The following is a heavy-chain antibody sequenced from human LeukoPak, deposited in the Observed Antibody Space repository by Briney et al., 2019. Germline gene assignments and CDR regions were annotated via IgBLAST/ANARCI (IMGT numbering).Heavy chain of an antibody. Sequence: SETLSLTCTVSGGSISSYYWSLIRQPPGKGLEWIGYIYYSGSTNYNPSLKSRVTISVDTSKNQFSLKLSSVTAADTAVYYCARAAGFYDTNWFDPWGQGTLVTVSS. CDR1: GGSISSYY. CDR3: ARAAGFYDTNWFDP. CDR2: IYYSGST. D-gene: IGHD3-22*01. V-gene: IGHV4-59*01. J-gene: IGHJ5*02.